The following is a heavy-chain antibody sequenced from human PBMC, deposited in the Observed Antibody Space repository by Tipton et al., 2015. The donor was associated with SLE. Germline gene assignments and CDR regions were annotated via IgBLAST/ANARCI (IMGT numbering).Heavy chain of an antibody. CDR1: GGSFSGYY. CDR3: ARGFTMVRVLFDY. D-gene: IGHD3-10*01. CDR2: INHSGST. J-gene: IGHJ4*02. V-gene: IGHV4-34*01. Sequence: LRLSCAVYGGSFSGYYWSWIRQPPGKGLEWIGEINHSGSTNYNPSLKSLVTISVDTSKNQFSLKLSSVTAADTAVYYCARGFTMVRVLFDYWGQGTLVTVSS.